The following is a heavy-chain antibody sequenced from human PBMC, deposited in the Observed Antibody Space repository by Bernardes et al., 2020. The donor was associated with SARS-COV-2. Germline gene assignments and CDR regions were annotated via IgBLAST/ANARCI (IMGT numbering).Heavy chain of an antibody. CDR1: GFILTNYA. CDR2: IGSSSSDI. D-gene: IGHD3-10*01. J-gene: IGHJ5*02. V-gene: IGHV3-21*05. CDR3: ALGVGTGTYYYKWFDP. Sequence: GGSLRLSCAASGFILTNYAMNWVRQAPGKGLEWVAYIGSSSSDIFYADSVKGRFTVSRDNAKNSLHLQMNSLRAEDTAVYYCALGVGTGTYYYKWFDPWGQGTLVTVSS.